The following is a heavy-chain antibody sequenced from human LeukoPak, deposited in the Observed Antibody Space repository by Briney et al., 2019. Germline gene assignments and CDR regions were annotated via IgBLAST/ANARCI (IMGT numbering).Heavy chain of an antibody. CDR1: GGSFSGYY. J-gene: IGHJ4*02. CDR3: ARGPRRITMVRGVMDFDY. D-gene: IGHD3-10*01. V-gene: IGHV4-34*01. Sequence: PSETLSLTCAVYGGSFSGYYWSWLRQPPGKGLEWIGEINHSGSTNYNPSLKSRVTISVDTPKNQFSLKLSSVTAADTAVYYCARGPRRITMVRGVMDFDYWGQGTLVTVSS. CDR2: INHSGST.